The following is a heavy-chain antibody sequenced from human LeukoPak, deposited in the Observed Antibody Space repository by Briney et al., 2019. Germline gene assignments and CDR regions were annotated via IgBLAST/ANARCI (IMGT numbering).Heavy chain of an antibody. CDR3: ASPMVVTATLSPFDY. V-gene: IGHV1-69*13. CDR1: GGTFSSYA. J-gene: IGHJ4*02. D-gene: IGHD2-21*02. Sequence: ASVKVSCTASGGTFSSYAISWVRQAPGQGLEWMGGIIPIFGTANYAQKFQGRVTITADESTSTAYMEPSSLRSEDTAVYYCASPMVVTATLSPFDYWGQGTLVTVSS. CDR2: IIPIFGTA.